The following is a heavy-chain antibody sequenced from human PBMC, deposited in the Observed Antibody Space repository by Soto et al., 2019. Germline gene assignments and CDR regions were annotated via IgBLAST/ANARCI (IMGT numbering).Heavy chain of an antibody. CDR2: VHPSGSI. CDR3: ARGVDQSKTGY. Sequence: SETLSLTCAVYGASFSGNYWSWLRQPPGKGLEWIGEVHPSGSIHYNSSLMSRVTISIDTSKNQFSLRLHSMTAADTAIYYCARGVDQSKTGYWGQGTLVTVSS. D-gene: IGHD5-12*01. J-gene: IGHJ4*02. V-gene: IGHV4-34*01. CDR1: GASFSGNY.